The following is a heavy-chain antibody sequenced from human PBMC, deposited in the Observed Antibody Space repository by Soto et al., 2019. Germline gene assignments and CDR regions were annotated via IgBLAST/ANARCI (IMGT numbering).Heavy chain of an antibody. CDR3: TTDPLPTMDRGAGYFDY. Sequence: EVQLVESGGGFVKPGGSLRLSCAASGFTFSNVWMSWVRQAPGKGLEWVGRIKGEADGATTDYAAPVKGRFTISRDDSKNTMYLQMSSLKTEDTAVYYCTTDPLPTMDRGAGYFDYWGQGTLVTVSS. D-gene: IGHD3-10*01. CDR2: IKGEADGATT. J-gene: IGHJ4*02. V-gene: IGHV3-15*01. CDR1: GFTFSNVW.